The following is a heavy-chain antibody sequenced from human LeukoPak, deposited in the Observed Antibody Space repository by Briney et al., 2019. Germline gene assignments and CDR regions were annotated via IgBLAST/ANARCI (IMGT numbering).Heavy chain of an antibody. CDR3: ARRITMVRGVGYYYGMDV. V-gene: IGHV4-34*01. D-gene: IGHD3-10*01. J-gene: IGHJ6*04. CDR2: INHSGST. CDR1: GRSFSGYY. Sequence: SETLSLTCAVYGRSFSGYYWSWIRQPPGKGLEWIGEINHSGSTNYNPSLKSRVTISVDTPKNQFSLKLSSVTAAGTAVYYCARRITMVRGVGYYYGMDVWGKGTTVTVSS.